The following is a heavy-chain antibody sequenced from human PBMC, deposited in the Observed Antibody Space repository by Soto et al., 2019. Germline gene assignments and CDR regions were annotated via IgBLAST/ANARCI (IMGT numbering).Heavy chain of an antibody. CDR3: ARGAXDFWSGYYSYYYYGMDV. CDR1: GGTFSSYA. CDR2: IIPIFGTA. J-gene: IGHJ6*02. V-gene: IGHV1-69*01. D-gene: IGHD3-3*01. Sequence: AVNVSCKASGGTFSSYAISWVLQAPGQGLEWMGGIIPIFGTANYAQKFQGRVTITADESTSTAYMELSSLRSEDTAVYYCARGAXDFWSGYYSYYYYGMDVWGQGTTVTVSS.